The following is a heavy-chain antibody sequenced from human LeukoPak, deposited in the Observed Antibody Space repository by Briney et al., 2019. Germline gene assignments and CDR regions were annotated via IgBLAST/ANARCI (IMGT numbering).Heavy chain of an antibody. CDR2: IYYSGST. D-gene: IGHD2-2*01. V-gene: IGHV4-31*03. CDR1: GGSISSGGYY. J-gene: IGHJ3*01. Sequence: PSETLSLTCTVSGGSISSGGYYWSWIRQHPGKGLEWIGYIYYSGSTYYNPSLMRRVTIAVDTSKHQISLKLTSMTAADTAMYYCASRYCSTTSCLLDAFDVWGQGTLVSVSS. CDR3: ASRYCSTTSCLLDAFDV.